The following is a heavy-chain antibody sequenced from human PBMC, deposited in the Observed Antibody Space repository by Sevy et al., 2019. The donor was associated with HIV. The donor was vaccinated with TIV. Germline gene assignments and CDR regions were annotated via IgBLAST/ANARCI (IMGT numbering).Heavy chain of an antibody. J-gene: IGHJ4*02. D-gene: IGHD6-13*01. CDR3: ARGATGYGTN. Sequence: SETLSLTCTVSGGSVSGHYWTWIRQPPGKGLEWIGYIYYSGITNYNPSLKSRVTMSADTSKNQVSLKLTSVTAADTAVYYCARGATGYGTNWGQGTLVTVS. CDR2: IYYSGIT. CDR1: GGSVSGHY. V-gene: IGHV4-59*02.